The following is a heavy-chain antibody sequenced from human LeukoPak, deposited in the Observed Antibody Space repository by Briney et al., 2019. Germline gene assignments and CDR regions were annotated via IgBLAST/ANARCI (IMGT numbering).Heavy chain of an antibody. CDR1: GFTFSSYW. Sequence: GGSLRLSCAASGFTFSSYWMHWVRQAPGKGLVGVSRMNSDGSSTNYADSVKGRFTISRDNAKNTLYLQMNSLRAEDTAVYYCVRDGYRGYESEYYYYMDVWGKGTTVTVSS. CDR3: VRDGYRGYESEYYYYMDV. D-gene: IGHD5-12*01. V-gene: IGHV3-74*01. CDR2: MNSDGSST. J-gene: IGHJ6*03.